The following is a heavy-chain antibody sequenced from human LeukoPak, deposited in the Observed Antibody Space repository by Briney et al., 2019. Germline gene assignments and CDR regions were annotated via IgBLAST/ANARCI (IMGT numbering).Heavy chain of an antibody. CDR2: ISGSGGST. D-gene: IGHD6-19*01. J-gene: IGHJ4*02. Sequence: PGGSLRLSCAASGFTFSSYAMSWVRQAPGKGLEWVSAISGSGGSTYYADSVKGRFTISRDNAKNSLYLQMNSLRAEDTAVYYCARDSRLDVRTYYFDYWGQGTLVTVSS. CDR3: ARDSRLDVRTYYFDY. CDR1: GFTFSSYA. V-gene: IGHV3-23*01.